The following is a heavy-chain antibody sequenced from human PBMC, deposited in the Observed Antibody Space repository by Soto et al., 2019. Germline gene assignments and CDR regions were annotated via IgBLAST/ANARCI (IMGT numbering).Heavy chain of an antibody. CDR2: VNPSGGHT. CDR1: GDTFTDYY. J-gene: IGHJ4*02. CDR3: ASGGHVVVVTAALDY. D-gene: IGHD2-21*02. Sequence: QVQLVQSGAEVKKPGASVKVSCKASGDTFTDYYIHWVRQAPGQGLEWMGTVNPSGGHTTYAQHFLGRMTMNRDMSNSTLYMELTSLTSEDTAVYYCASGGHVVVVTAALDYWGQGTLVTVSS. V-gene: IGHV1-46*01.